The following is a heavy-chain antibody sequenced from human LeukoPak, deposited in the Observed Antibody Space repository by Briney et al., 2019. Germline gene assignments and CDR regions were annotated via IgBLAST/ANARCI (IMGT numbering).Heavy chain of an antibody. D-gene: IGHD6-13*01. CDR2: ISWNSGSI. CDR1: GFTFDDYA. CDR3: AKDISGAAAGGAFDI. Sequence: GGSLRLSCAASGFTFDDYAMHWVRQAPGKGLEWVSGISWNSGSIGYADSVKGRFTISRDNAKNSLYLQMNSLRAEDMTLYYCAKDISGAAAGGAFDIWGQGTMVTVSS. J-gene: IGHJ3*02. V-gene: IGHV3-9*03.